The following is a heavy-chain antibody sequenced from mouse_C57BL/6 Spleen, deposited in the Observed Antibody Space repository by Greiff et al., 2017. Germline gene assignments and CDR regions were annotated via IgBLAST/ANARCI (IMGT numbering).Heavy chain of an antibody. CDR2: IYPGDGDT. D-gene: IGHD2-3*01. Sequence: VQLKESGAELVKPGASVKISCKASGYAFSSYWMNWVKQRPGKGLEWIGQIYPGDGDTNYNGKFKGKATLTADKSSSTAYMQLSSLTSEDSAVYFCARSGDGYYPYYFDYWGQGTTLTVSS. CDR3: ARSGDGYYPYYFDY. J-gene: IGHJ2*01. V-gene: IGHV1-80*01. CDR1: GYAFSSYW.